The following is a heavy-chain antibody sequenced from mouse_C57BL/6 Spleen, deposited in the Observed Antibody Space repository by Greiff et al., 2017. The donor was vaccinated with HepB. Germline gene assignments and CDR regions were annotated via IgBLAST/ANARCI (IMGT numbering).Heavy chain of an antibody. D-gene: IGHD1-1*01. CDR2: IYPSDSET. V-gene: IGHV1-61*01. CDR3: ARAQFITTVVATSYFDY. Sequence: QVQLQQPGAELVRPGSSVKLSCKASGYTFTSYWMDWVKQRPGQGLEWIGNIYPSDSETHYNQKFKDKATLTVDKSSSTAYMQLSSLTSEDSAVYYCARAQFITTVVATSYFDYWGQGTTLTVSS. CDR1: GYTFTSYW. J-gene: IGHJ2*01.